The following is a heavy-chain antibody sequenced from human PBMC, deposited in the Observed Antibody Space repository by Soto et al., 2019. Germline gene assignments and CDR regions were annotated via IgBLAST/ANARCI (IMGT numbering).Heavy chain of an antibody. CDR3: ARDRAVTTYYYYYGMDV. CDR1: GFTFSSYE. CDR2: ISSSGSTI. Sequence: QPGGSLRLSCAASGFTFSSYEMNWVRQAPGKGLEWVSYISSSGSTIYYADSVKGRFTISRDNAKNSLYLQMNSLRAEDTAVYYCARDRAVTTYYYYYGMDVWGQGTTVTVSS. V-gene: IGHV3-48*03. D-gene: IGHD4-17*01. J-gene: IGHJ6*02.